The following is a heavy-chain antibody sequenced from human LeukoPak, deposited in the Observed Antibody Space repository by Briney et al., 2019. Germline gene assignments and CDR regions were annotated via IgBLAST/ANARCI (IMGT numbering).Heavy chain of an antibody. CDR2: ISYDGSNK. CDR1: GFTFSSYA. D-gene: IGHD5-12*01. Sequence: PGGSLRLSCAASGFTFSSYAMHWVRQALGKGLEWVAVISYDGSNKYYADSVKGRFTISRDNSKNTLYLQMNSLRAEDTAVYYCARDLGHSSGYAPDYWGQGTLVTVSS. V-gene: IGHV3-30-3*01. J-gene: IGHJ4*02. CDR3: ARDLGHSSGYAPDY.